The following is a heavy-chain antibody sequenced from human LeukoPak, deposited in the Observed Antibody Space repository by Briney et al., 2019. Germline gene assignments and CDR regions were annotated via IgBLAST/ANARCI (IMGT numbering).Heavy chain of an antibody. CDR2: ISSSSTYK. CDR3: ARVKGAVTTSRLLGYYYYMDV. V-gene: IGHV3-21*04. Sequence: GGSLRLSCAASGFTFSRYSMNWVRQTPGKGLEWVSSISSSSTYKYYADSVKGRFTISRDNSKNTLYLQMNSLRAEDTAVYYCARVKGAVTTSRLLGYYYYMDVWGKGTTVTISS. J-gene: IGHJ6*03. D-gene: IGHD4-17*01. CDR1: GFTFSRYS.